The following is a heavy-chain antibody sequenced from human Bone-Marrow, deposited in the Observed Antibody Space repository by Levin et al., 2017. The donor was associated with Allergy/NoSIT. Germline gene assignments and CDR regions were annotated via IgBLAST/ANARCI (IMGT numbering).Heavy chain of an antibody. J-gene: IGHJ3*02. CDR2: IWYDGSNK. V-gene: IGHV3-33*01. Sequence: GESLKISCAASGFTFSSYGMHWVRQAPGKGLEWVAVIWYDGSNKYYADSVKGRFTISRDNSKNTLYLQMNSLRAEDTAVYYCASEPLNTDAFDIWGQGTMVTVSS. CDR1: GFTFSSYG. CDR3: ASEPLNTDAFDI.